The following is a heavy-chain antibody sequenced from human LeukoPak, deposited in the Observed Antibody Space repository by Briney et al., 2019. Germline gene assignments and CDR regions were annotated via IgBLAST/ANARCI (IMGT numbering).Heavy chain of an antibody. J-gene: IGHJ4*02. Sequence: GGSLRLSCAASGFTFSSYAMSWVRQAPGKGLEWVSAISGSGGSAYYADSVKGRFTISRDNSKNTLFLQMNSLRGEDTAVYYCAKGSSDGRPYYFDYWGQGTLVTVSS. V-gene: IGHV3-23*01. CDR1: GFTFSSYA. CDR3: AKGSSDGRPYYFDY. D-gene: IGHD5-24*01. CDR2: ISGSGGSA.